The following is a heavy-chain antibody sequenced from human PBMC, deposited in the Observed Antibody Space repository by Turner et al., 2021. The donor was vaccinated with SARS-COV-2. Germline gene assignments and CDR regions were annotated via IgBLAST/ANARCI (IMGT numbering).Heavy chain of an antibody. V-gene: IGHV1-69*01. Sequence: QVHLVQSGAEEKTPGSAVKVSCKVSGDKFSTNGISWVRQAPGKGLEWMGGVVPIFGKSNYAQKFQGRVTITADELTTTAYMELSRLTSEDTAVYFCAREGYSGHFDHWGQGTLVTVSS. CDR1: GDKFSTNG. D-gene: IGHD4-4*01. CDR3: AREGYSGHFDH. CDR2: VVPIFGKS. J-gene: IGHJ4*02.